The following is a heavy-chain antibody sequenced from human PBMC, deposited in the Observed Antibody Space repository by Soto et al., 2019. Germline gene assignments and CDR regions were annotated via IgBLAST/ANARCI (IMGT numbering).Heavy chain of an antibody. J-gene: IGHJ4*02. Sequence: PGGSLRLSCAASGFTFSSCAMSWIRQAPGKGLEWVSYISSSSSYTNYADSVKGRFTISRDNAKNSLYLQMNSLRAEDTAVYYCARDHHRYSGYDYVDYWGQGTLVTVSS. V-gene: IGHV3-11*05. CDR3: ARDHHRYSGYDYVDY. CDR1: GFTFSSCA. CDR2: ISSSSSYT. D-gene: IGHD5-12*01.